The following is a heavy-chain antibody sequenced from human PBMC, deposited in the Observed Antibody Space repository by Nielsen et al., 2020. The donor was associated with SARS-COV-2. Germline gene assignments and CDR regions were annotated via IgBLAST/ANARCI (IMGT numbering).Heavy chain of an antibody. V-gene: IGHV4-34*01. D-gene: IGHD6-13*01. CDR1: GGSFSGYY. CDR3: ARGWKLVLGWFDP. CDR2: INHSGST. Sequence: SETLSPTCAVYGGSFSGYYWSWIRQPPGKGLEWIGEINHSGSTNYNPSLKSRVTISVETSKNQFSLKLSSVTAADTAVYYWARGWKLVLGWFDPWGQGTLVTVSS. J-gene: IGHJ5*02.